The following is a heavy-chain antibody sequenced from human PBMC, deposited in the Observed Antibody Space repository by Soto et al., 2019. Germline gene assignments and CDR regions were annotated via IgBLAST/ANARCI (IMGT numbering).Heavy chain of an antibody. J-gene: IGHJ4*02. CDR2: ISGSGDCT. V-gene: IGHV3-23*01. Sequence: EVQLLESGGGLVQPGGSLRLSCAASGFTFSSYAMRWVRQAPVKGLEWVSAISGSGDCTYYGDSVQGRFTISRDNSKNTLYLQMNSLRAEDTTVYYCARRGSGSYFDYWGQGTLVTVPS. CDR1: GFTFSSYA. CDR3: ARRGSGSYFDY. D-gene: IGHD1-26*01.